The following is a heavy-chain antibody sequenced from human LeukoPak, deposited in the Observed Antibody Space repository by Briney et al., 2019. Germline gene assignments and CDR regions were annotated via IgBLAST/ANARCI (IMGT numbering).Heavy chain of an antibody. CDR2: ISSSSSYI. Sequence: GRSLRLSCAASGFTFDDYAMHWVRQAPGKGLEWVSSISSSSSYIYYADSVKGRFTISRDNAKNSLYLQMNSLRAEDTAVYYCARGLLAYCGGDCYSGFDYWGQGTLVTVSS. CDR1: GFTFDDYA. CDR3: ARGLLAYCGGDCYSGFDY. V-gene: IGHV3-21*03. J-gene: IGHJ4*02. D-gene: IGHD2-21*02.